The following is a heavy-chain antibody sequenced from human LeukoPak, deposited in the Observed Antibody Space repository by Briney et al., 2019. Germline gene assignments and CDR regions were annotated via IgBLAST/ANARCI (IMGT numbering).Heavy chain of an antibody. D-gene: IGHD3-9*01. CDR1: GGSISSYY. V-gene: IGHV4-59*01. CDR2: IYYSGST. J-gene: IGHJ5*02. Sequence: PSETLSLTCTVSGGSISSYYWSWIRQPPGKGLEWIGYIYYSGSTNYNPSLKSRVTISVDTSKNQFSLKLSSVTAADTAVYYCARSGANYDILTGYYPNWFDPWGQGTLVTVSS. CDR3: ARSGANYDILTGYYPNWFDP.